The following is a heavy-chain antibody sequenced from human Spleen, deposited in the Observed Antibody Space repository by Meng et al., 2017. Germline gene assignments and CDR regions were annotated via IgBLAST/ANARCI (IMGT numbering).Heavy chain of an antibody. CDR3: ASQSVTAIPFDY. J-gene: IGHJ4*02. Sequence: QVQLQESGPGLVKTSQTLSLTCTVSVDSISSGNSYWTWIRQYPGKGLGWIGYIYYSGNTHYNPSLKSRVSISVDTSKNQFSLKMKSVTAADTAVYYCASQSVTAIPFDYWGPGALVTVSS. V-gene: IGHV4-31*03. D-gene: IGHD2-21*02. CDR2: IYYSGNT. CDR1: VDSISSGNSY.